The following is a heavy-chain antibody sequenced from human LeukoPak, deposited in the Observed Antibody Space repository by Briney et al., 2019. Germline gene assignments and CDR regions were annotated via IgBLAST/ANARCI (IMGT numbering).Heavy chain of an antibody. J-gene: IGHJ6*02. Sequence: GGSLRLSCAASGFTFSSYWMNWVRQAPGKGLVWVSHINSDGSVTNYADSVKGRFTISRDNAKNTLYLQMNSLRAEDTAVYYCARDYYGRMDVWGQGTTVTVSS. CDR3: ARDYYGRMDV. CDR1: GFTFSSYW. V-gene: IGHV3-74*01. D-gene: IGHD3-10*01. CDR2: INSDGSVT.